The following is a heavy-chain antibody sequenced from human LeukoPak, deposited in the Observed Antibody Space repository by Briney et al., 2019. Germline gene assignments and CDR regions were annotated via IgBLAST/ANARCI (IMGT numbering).Heavy chain of an antibody. CDR3: ARVITVAYYMDV. J-gene: IGHJ6*03. D-gene: IGHD6-19*01. V-gene: IGHV4-59*01. CDR2: IYYGGST. CDR1: GGSISSYY. Sequence: SETLSLTCTVSGGSISSYYWSWIRQPPGKGLEWIGYIYYGGSTNYNPSLKSRVTISVDTSKNQFSLKLSSVTAADTAVYYCARVITVAYYMDVWGKGTTVTVSS.